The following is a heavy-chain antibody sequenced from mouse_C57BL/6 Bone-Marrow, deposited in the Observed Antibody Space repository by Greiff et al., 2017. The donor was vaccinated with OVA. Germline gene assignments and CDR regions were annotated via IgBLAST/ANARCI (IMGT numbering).Heavy chain of an antibody. CDR1: GYTFTDYY. J-gene: IGHJ2*01. CDR3: ARGSNYVGDY. CDR2: INPNNGGT. D-gene: IGHD2-5*01. Sequence: VQLQQSGPELVKPGASVKISCKASGYTFTDYYMNWVKQSHGKSLEWIGDINPNNGGTSYNQKFKGKATLTVDKSSSTAYMELRSLTSEDSAVYYCARGSNYVGDYWGQGTTLTVSS. V-gene: IGHV1-26*01.